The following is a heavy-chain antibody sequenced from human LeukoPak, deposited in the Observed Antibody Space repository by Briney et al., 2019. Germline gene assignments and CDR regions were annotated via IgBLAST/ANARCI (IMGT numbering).Heavy chain of an antibody. D-gene: IGHD2-15*01. V-gene: IGHV4-34*01. J-gene: IGHJ5*02. CDR3: AREIYCSGGSCYEVRPNWFDP. CDR2: INDRGST. Sequence: PSETLSLTCAVYRESFRGYYSSWVREPPGKGLEWMGEINDRGSTDINPALRNRVTISVDTSKNQFPLKLSSVTAADTAVYYCAREIYCSGGSCYEVRPNWFDPWGQGTLVTVSS. CDR1: RESFRGYY.